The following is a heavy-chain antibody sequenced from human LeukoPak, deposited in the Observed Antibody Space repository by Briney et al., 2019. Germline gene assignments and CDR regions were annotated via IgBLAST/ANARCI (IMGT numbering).Heavy chain of an antibody. CDR3: ARGGGFYGSGTTHFDY. CDR1: GGSITSGAYA. V-gene: IGHV4-30-2*01. J-gene: IGHJ4*02. Sequence: SETLSLTCAVSGGSITSGAYARSWIRQPPGKGLEWIGYIYRSGSTSYKPSLKSRLSITIDKSKNQFSLNLRSVTAADTAFYYCARGGGFYGSGTTHFDYWGQGTLATVSS. D-gene: IGHD3-10*01. CDR2: IYRSGST.